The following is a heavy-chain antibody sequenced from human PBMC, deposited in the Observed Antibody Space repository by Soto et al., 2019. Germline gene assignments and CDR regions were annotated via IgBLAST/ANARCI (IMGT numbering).Heavy chain of an antibody. V-gene: IGHV3-23*01. J-gene: IGHJ4*02. Sequence: PGGSLRLSCAASGFTFSNYAMSWVRQAPGKGLEWVSTISGSGGGTYYADSMKGRFTISRDNSKNTLYLQMYSPRVEDTAVYYCARESDHWGQGTLVTVSS. CDR2: ISGSGGGT. CDR3: ARESDH. CDR1: GFTFSNYA.